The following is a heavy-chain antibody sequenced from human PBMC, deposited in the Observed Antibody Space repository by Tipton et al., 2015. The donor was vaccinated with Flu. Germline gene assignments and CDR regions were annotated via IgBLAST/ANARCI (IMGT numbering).Heavy chain of an antibody. CDR2: VSSSSSYI. V-gene: IGHV3-21*01. D-gene: IGHD6-13*01. CDR1: GFSFSIHG. J-gene: IGHJ4*02. Sequence: SLRLSCSASGFSFSIHGMNWVRQAPGKGLEWVSCVSSSSSYIYYADSVKGRFTISRDNAKNSLYLEMNSLRAEDTAVYYCSRVRAAAAPDYWGQGTLVTVSS. CDR3: SRVRAAAAPDY.